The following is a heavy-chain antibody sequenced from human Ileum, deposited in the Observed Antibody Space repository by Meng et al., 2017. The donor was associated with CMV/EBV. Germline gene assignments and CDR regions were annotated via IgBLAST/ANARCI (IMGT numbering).Heavy chain of an antibody. CDR3: ARDINEQWLGFDGFDY. Sequence: SCAASGFTFSSYAMHWVRQAPGKGLEWVAVISYDGSNKYYADSVKGRFTISRDNSKNTLYLQMNSLRAEDTAVYYCARDINEQWLGFDGFDYWGQGTLVTVSS. CDR2: ISYDGSNK. CDR1: GFTFSSYA. V-gene: IGHV3-30-3*01. J-gene: IGHJ4*02. D-gene: IGHD6-19*01.